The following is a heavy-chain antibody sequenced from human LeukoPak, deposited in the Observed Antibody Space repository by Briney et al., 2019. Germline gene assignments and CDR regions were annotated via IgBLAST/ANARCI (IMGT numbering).Heavy chain of an antibody. CDR3: AADRWVGATTFDY. Sequence: SVKVSCKASGFTFTSSAMQWGRQARGQRLEWIGWIVVGSGNTNYAQKFQERVTITRDMSTSTAYMELSSLRSEDTAVYYCAADRWVGATTFDYWGQGTLVTVSS. CDR2: IVVGSGNT. D-gene: IGHD1-26*01. J-gene: IGHJ4*02. CDR1: GFTFTSSA. V-gene: IGHV1-58*02.